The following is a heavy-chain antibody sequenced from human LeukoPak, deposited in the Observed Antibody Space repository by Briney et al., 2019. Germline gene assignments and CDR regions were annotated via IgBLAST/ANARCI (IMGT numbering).Heavy chain of an antibody. D-gene: IGHD3-10*01. CDR3: EDGSGSC. CDR2: ISGSGGST. J-gene: IGHJ4*02. CDR1: GFTFSSYA. V-gene: IGHV3-23*01. Sequence: GGSLRLSCAASGFTFSSYAMRWVRQAPGKGLEWVSGISGSGGSTYYADSVKGRFTISRDNTKNTLYLQMNSLRAEDTAVYYCEDGSGSCWGQGTLVTVSS.